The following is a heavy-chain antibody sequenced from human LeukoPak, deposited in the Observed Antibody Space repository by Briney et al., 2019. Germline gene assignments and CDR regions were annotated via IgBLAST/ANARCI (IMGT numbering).Heavy chain of an antibody. CDR3: AKSAPFLWFGELYPDY. D-gene: IGHD3-10*01. J-gene: IGHJ4*02. CDR1: GFTFSSYE. V-gene: IGHV3-48*03. Sequence: PGGSLRLSCAASGFTFSSYEMNWVRQAPGKGLEWVSYISSSGSTIYYADSVKGRFTISRDNSKNTLYLQMNSLRAEDTAVYYCAKSAPFLWFGELYPDYWGQGTLVTVSS. CDR2: ISSSGSTI.